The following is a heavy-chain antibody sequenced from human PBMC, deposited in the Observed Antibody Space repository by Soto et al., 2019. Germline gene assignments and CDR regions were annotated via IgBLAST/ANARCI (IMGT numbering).Heavy chain of an antibody. D-gene: IGHD3-22*01. V-gene: IGHV4-39*01. CDR1: GGSISSSSYY. CDR2: IYYSGST. J-gene: IGHJ4*02. CDR3: AASYDSSGYYLSVFDY. Sequence: SSETLSLTCTVSGGSISSSSYYWGWIRQPPGKGLEWIGSIYYSGSTYYNPSLKSRVTISVDTSKNQFSLKLSSVTAADTAVYYCAASYDSSGYYLSVFDYWGQGTLVTVSS.